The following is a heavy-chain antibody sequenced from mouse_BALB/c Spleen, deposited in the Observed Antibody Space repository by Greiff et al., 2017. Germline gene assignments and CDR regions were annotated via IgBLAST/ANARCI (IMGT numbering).Heavy chain of an antibody. CDR2: ISYSGST. CDR3: ARWDGYYYAMDY. Sequence: EVKLLESGPGLVKPSQSLSLTCTVTGYSITSDYAWNWIRQFPGNKLEWMGYISYSGSTSYNPSLKSRISITRDTSKNQFFLQLNSVTTEDTATYYCARWDGYYYAMDYWGQGTSVTVSS. CDR1: GYSITSDYA. V-gene: IGHV3-2*02. J-gene: IGHJ4*01. D-gene: IGHD2-3*01.